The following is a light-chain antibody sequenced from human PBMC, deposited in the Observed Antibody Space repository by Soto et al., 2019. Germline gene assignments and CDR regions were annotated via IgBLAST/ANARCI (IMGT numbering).Light chain of an antibody. CDR1: QSVSSN. Sequence: IVMTQSAATLSVSPGERATLSCRASQSVSSNLAWYQQKPGQAPRLLIYGASSRATGIPVRFSGSGSGTDFTLTISRLEPEDFAVYYCQQYGSSGTFGQGTKVDIK. CDR3: QQYGSSGT. V-gene: IGKV3-20*01. J-gene: IGKJ1*01. CDR2: GAS.